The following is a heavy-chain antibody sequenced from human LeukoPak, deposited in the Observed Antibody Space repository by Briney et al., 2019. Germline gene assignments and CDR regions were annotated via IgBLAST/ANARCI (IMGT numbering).Heavy chain of an antibody. D-gene: IGHD6-13*01. Sequence: PGGSLRLSCAASGFTFSRYAMHWVRQAPGKGLEWVAVISYDGSNKFYADSVKGRFTISGDNSKNTLYLQMNSLRAEDTAVYYCARDSSPSSTWYRMGYLQHWGQGTLVTVSS. CDR2: ISYDGSNK. V-gene: IGHV3-30-3*01. J-gene: IGHJ1*01. CDR1: GFTFSRYA. CDR3: ARDSSPSSTWYRMGYLQH.